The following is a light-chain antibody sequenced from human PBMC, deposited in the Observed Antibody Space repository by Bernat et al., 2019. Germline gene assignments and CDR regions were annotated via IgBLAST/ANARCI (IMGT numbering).Light chain of an antibody. CDR3: QQSYSTPRT. V-gene: IGKV3-20*01. Sequence: EMVLTQSPGTLSLSPGERATLSCRASQSVSSSFLAWYQQKPGQAPRLLIYGASSRATGIPDRFSGSGSGTDFTLTISRLEPEDFATYYCQQSYSTPRTFGGGTKVEIK. J-gene: IGKJ4*01. CDR1: QSVSSSF. CDR2: GAS.